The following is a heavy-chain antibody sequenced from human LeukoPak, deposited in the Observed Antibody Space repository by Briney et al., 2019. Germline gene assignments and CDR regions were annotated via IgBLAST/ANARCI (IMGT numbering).Heavy chain of an antibody. CDR3: ARDAAHPLRGSSGYRAFDI. D-gene: IGHD3-22*01. Sequence: PGGSLRLSCAASGFTFSSYSMNWVRQAPGKGLEWVSSISSSSSYIYYADSVKGRFTISKDNAKNSLYLQMNSLRAEDTAVYYCARDAAHPLRGSSGYRAFDIWGQGTMVTVSS. V-gene: IGHV3-21*01. J-gene: IGHJ3*02. CDR2: ISSSSSYI. CDR1: GFTFSSYS.